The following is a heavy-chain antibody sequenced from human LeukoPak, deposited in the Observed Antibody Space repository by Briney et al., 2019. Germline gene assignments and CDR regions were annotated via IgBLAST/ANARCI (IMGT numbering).Heavy chain of an antibody. J-gene: IGHJ4*02. D-gene: IGHD3-10*01. CDR2: ISVYNGKT. CDR1: GYTFTRYG. Sequence: VASVKVSCKASGYTFTRYGISWVRPAPGQGLEWMGWISVYNGKTKYAQKLQGRVIMTTDTSTSIAYMELRSLRSDDTAVCYCARDQSYASGSPGYWGQGTLVTVSS. V-gene: IGHV1-18*01. CDR3: ARDQSYASGSPGY.